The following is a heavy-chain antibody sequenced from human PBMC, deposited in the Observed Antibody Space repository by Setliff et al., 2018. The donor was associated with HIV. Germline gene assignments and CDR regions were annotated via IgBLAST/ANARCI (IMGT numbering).Heavy chain of an antibody. J-gene: IGHJ6*02. Sequence: GGSLRLSCAASGFTFTSYWTIWVRQAPGKGLEWVANINQDGSEKNYVDSVKGRFTISRDNAKNSMDLQMNSLRADDTAIYYCARKLRPGHGVDVWGQGTTVTVS. CDR3: ARKLRPGHGVDV. CDR2: INQDGSEK. D-gene: IGHD3-10*01. CDR1: GFTFTSYW. V-gene: IGHV3-7*01.